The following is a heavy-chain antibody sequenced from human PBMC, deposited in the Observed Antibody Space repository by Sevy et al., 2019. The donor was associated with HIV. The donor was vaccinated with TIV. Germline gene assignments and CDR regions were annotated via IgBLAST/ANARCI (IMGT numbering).Heavy chain of an antibody. V-gene: IGHV4-30-2*01. CDR1: GDSISTSGYS. D-gene: IGHD7-27*01. J-gene: IGHJ3*02. CDR3: AGWGGGAFHI. Sequence: SETLSRTCGVSGDSISTSGYSWSWIRQPPGKGLEWIGYMYYSGSHFYNPSLQSRVTISFDTSKMQLSLKLTSMTAADTAVYYCAGWGGGAFHIWGQGTMVTVSS. CDR2: MYYSGSH.